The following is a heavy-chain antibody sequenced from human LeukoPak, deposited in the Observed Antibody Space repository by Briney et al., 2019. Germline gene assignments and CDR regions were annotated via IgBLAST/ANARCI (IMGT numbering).Heavy chain of an antibody. D-gene: IGHD3-22*01. CDR3: AREYPPRYYYDSSGYLDY. V-gene: IGHV3-74*01. CDR1: GFTFSRYW. J-gene: IGHJ4*02. Sequence: GGSLRLSCAASGFTFSRYWMHWVRQAPGKGLVWASRINRDGGIINYADSVRGRFTISRDNGKSTLYLQMNSLRAEDTAVYYCAREYPPRYYYDSSGYLDYWGQGTLVTVSS. CDR2: INRDGGII.